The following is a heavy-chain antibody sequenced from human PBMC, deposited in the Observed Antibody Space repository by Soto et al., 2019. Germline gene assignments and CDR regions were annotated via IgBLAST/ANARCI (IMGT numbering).Heavy chain of an antibody. CDR2: IIPIFGTA. CDR3: ARDAGYCSSLSRAFAP. D-gene: IGHD6-6*01. J-gene: IGHJ5*02. CDR1: GGTFSSYA. V-gene: IGHV1-69*01. Sequence: QVQLVQSGAEVKKPGSSVKVSCKASGGTFSSYAISWVRQAPGHGLKWMGGIIPIFGTANYALKFQGRVTTTAHESTSTAYMELSSLRSEDTAVYYCARDAGYCSSLSRAFAPWGQGTLVTVSS.